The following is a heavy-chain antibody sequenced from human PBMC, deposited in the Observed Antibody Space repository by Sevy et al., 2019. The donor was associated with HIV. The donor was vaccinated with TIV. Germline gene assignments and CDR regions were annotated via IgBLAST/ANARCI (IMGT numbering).Heavy chain of an antibody. V-gene: IGHV1-18*01. Sequence: ASVKVSCKASGYTFTSYGISWVRQAPGQGLEWMGWISAYNGNTNYAQTLQGRVTMTTDTSTSTAYMELRSLRSDDTAVYYCARDPARIAARPPDYWGQGTLVTVSS. D-gene: IGHD6-6*01. J-gene: IGHJ4*02. CDR2: ISAYNGNT. CDR3: ARDPARIAARPPDY. CDR1: GYTFTSYG.